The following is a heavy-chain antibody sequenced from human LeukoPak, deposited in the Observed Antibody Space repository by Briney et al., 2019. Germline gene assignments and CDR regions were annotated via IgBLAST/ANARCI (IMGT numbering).Heavy chain of an antibody. CDR2: FSGSGGST. J-gene: IGHJ4*02. CDR3: AKGYYDYVWGSYYFDY. Sequence: TGGSLRLSCAASGFTFSSYAMSWVRQAPGKGLEWVSAFSGSGGSTYYADSVKGRFTISRDNSRDTLYLQMNSLRAEDTAVYYCAKGYYDYVWGSYYFDYCGQGTLVTVSS. D-gene: IGHD3-16*01. V-gene: IGHV3-23*01. CDR1: GFTFSSYA.